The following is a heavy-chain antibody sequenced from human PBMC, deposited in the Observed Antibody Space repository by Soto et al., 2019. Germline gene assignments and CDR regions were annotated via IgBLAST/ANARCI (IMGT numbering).Heavy chain of an antibody. V-gene: IGHV3-49*03. CDR1: GFTFGDYA. CDR3: TRGLTKARKKTYYYDSSGYYYFDY. J-gene: IGHJ4*02. D-gene: IGHD3-22*01. Sequence: GGSLRLSCTASGFTFGDYAMSWFRQAPGKGLEWVGFIRSKAYGGTTEYAASVKGRFTISRDDSKSIAYLQMNSLKTEDTAVYYCTRGLTKARKKTYYYDSSGYYYFDYWGQGTLVTVSS. CDR2: IRSKAYGGTT.